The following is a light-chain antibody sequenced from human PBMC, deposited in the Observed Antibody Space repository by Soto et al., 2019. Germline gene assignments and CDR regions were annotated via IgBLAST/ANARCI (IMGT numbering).Light chain of an antibody. V-gene: IGKV4-1*01. CDR1: QSVLYSSNNKNY. Sequence: DIVMTQSPDSLAVSLGERATINCKSSQSVLYSSNNKNYLAWYQQKPGQPPKLLIYWASTRESGVPDRFSGSGSGTDFTLTISSLQDEDVAVYYCQQYYEAPQNFGQGTKVEIK. J-gene: IGKJ1*01. CDR3: QQYYEAPQN. CDR2: WAS.